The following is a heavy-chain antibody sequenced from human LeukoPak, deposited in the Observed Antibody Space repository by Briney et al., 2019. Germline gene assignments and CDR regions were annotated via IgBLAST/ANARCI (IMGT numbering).Heavy chain of an antibody. Sequence: SETLSLTCTVSGGSISSYYWSWIRQPAGKGLEWIGRIYTSGSTNYNPSLKSRVTMSVDTSKNQFSLKLSSVTDADTAVYYCARSGAVAGYYYYYGMDVWGQGTTITVSS. CDR1: GGSISSYY. J-gene: IGHJ6*02. CDR3: ARSGAVAGYYYYYGMDV. CDR2: IYTSGST. V-gene: IGHV4-4*07. D-gene: IGHD6-19*01.